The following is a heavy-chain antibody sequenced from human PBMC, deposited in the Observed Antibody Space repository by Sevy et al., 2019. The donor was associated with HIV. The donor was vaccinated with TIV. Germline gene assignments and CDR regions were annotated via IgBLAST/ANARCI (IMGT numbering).Heavy chain of an antibody. Sequence: GGSLRLSCAGSGFTFDDYTIHWVRQAPGKGLEWVSLINWDGSSTYYADSVKGRFTISRDNSKNSLYLQMNGLRTEDSALYYGANDTAGEGDGSGAIDYWGQGTLVTVSS. J-gene: IGHJ4*02. CDR1: GFTFDDYT. V-gene: IGHV3-43*01. CDR2: INWDGSST. D-gene: IGHD2-15*01. CDR3: ANDTAGEGDGSGAIDY.